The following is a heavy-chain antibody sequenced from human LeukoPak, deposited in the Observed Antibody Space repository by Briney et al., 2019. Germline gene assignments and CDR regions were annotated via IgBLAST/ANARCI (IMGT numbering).Heavy chain of an antibody. CDR3: AREAYDILTGYRSYWYFDL. V-gene: IGHV3-11*05. J-gene: IGHJ2*01. CDR2: ISSSSLYT. Sequence: PGGSLRLSCAASGFTFSDYYMSWIRQAPGKGLEWVSYISSSSLYTNYADSVKGRFTISGDNAKNSLYLQMNSLRAEDTAVYYCAREAYDILTGYRSYWYFDLWGRGTLVTVSS. D-gene: IGHD3-9*01. CDR1: GFTFSDYY.